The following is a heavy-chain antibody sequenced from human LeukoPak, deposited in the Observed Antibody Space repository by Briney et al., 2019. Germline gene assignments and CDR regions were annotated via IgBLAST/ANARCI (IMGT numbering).Heavy chain of an antibody. Sequence: PVKVSCKASGCTFSNYVINWVRQAPGQGLEWMGGIIPIFATTDYAQKFQGRVTITADESTSTAYVELSSLRSEDTAVYYCVVGVRGSGSYQIWGHAFDIWGQGTMVTVSS. J-gene: IGHJ3*02. V-gene: IGHV1-69*13. CDR3: VVGVRGSGSYQIWGHAFDI. CDR2: IIPIFATT. D-gene: IGHD3-10*01. CDR1: GCTFSNYV.